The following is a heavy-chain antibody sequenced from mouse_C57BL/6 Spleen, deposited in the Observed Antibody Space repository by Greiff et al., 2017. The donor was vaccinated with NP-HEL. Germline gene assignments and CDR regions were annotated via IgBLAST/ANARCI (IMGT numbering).Heavy chain of an antibody. V-gene: IGHV1-53*01. CDR2: INPSNGGT. D-gene: IGHD1-1*02. J-gene: IGHJ1*03. CDR1: GYTFTSYW. CDR3: AGSEHYGGDWYFDV. Sequence: QVQLQQSGTELVKPGASVKLSCKASGYTFTSYWMHWVKQRPGQGLEWIGNINPSNGGTNYNEKFKSKATLTVDKSSSTAYMQLSSLTSEDSAVYYCAGSEHYGGDWYFDVGGTGTTVTVSS.